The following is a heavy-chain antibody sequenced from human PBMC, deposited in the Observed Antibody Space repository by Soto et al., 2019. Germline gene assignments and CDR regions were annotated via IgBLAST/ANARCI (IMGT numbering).Heavy chain of an antibody. CDR1: VFIFINNG. V-gene: IGHV3-30*02. D-gene: IGHD3-10*01. Sequence: GGSLRLSCVGSVFIFINNGVHWVRQTPGKGLEWVAFMSYDGSDTFYADSVKGRFTISRDNSKNTLFLHMSNLRAEDTAMYYCTMVRVADSALDHWGQGTLVTVSS. CDR2: MSYDGSDT. J-gene: IGHJ4*02. CDR3: TMVRVADSALDH.